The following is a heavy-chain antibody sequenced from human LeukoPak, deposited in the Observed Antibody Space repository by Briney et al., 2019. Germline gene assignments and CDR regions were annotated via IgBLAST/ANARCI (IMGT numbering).Heavy chain of an antibody. CDR1: GFTFSSYA. Sequence: GGSLRLSCAASGFTFSSYAMHWVRQAPGKGLEWVAVISYDGSNKCYADSVKGRFTISRDNSKNTLYLQMNSLRAEDTAVYYCASLSYSSSSFPPMDVWGKGTTVTVSS. CDR3: ASLSYSSSSFPPMDV. D-gene: IGHD6-13*01. J-gene: IGHJ6*04. CDR2: ISYDGSNK. V-gene: IGHV3-30*04.